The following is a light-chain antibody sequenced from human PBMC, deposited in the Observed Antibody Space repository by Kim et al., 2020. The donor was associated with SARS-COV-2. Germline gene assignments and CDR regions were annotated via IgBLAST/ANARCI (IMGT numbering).Light chain of an antibody. V-gene: IGLV3-19*01. Sequence: LGQTVRITCQGDSLRSYYASWYQQKPGQAPVLVIYGKNNRPSGIPDRFSGSSSGNTASLTITGAQAEDEADYYCNSRDSSGNHLLVFGGGTQLTV. CDR3: NSRDSSGNHLLV. CDR2: GKN. J-gene: IGLJ2*01. CDR1: SLRSYY.